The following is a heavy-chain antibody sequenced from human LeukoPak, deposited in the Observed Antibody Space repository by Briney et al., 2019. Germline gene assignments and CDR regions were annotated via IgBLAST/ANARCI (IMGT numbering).Heavy chain of an antibody. Sequence: GGSLRLSCAPSGFTVISNHMSWVRQAPGKGLEWVSVIYSSGGTYYADSVKGRFTISRDNSKLYLQMNRLRPEDTAMYYCAREGVSGSYFDYWGQGTLVTVSS. CDR2: IYSSGGT. J-gene: IGHJ4*02. D-gene: IGHD6-19*01. CDR1: GFTVISNH. CDR3: AREGVSGSYFDY. V-gene: IGHV3-53*01.